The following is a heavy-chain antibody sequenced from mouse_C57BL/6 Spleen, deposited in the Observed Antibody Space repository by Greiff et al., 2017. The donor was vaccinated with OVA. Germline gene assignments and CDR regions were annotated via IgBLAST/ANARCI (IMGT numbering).Heavy chain of an antibody. V-gene: IGHV8-12*01. CDR2: TYWVDDK. CDR1: GFSLSTSGMG. J-gene: IGHJ1*03. D-gene: IGHD1-1*01. CDR3: ARDYYGSSYGYCDV. Sequence: QVTLKESGPGILQSSQTLSLTCSFSGFSLSTSGMGLSWLSQPSGMGLEWLAHTYWVDDKRYHPSLKSRLTIPKDTSRNHVFLKITIVDTADTATYYCARDYYGSSYGYCDVWGTGTTVTVAS.